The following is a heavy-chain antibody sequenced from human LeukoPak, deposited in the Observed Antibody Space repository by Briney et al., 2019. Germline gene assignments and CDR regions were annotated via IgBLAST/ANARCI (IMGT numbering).Heavy chain of an antibody. CDR3: ARGGQGDGYSADDAFDI. CDR1: GDSVSSDSAT. V-gene: IGHV6-1*01. CDR2: TYYKSKWYN. Sequence: SQTLSLTCAISGDSVSSDSATWNWIRQSPSRGLEWLGRTYYKSKWYNDYATSVIGRITINPDTSKNHFSLQLNSVTPEGTAVYYCARGGQGDGYSADDAFDIWGQGPLVTVSS. D-gene: IGHD5-24*01. J-gene: IGHJ3*02.